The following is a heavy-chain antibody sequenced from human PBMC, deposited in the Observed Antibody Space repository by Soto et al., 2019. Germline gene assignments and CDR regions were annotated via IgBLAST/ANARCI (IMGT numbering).Heavy chain of an antibody. CDR3: ARDRSPGRYFDY. Sequence: AGGSLRLSCAASGFTFDDYGMSWVRQAPGKGLEWVSSVNWNGGSTGYADSVRGRFTISRDNTKNSLYLQMNSLRAEDTALFYCARDRSPGRYFDYWGQGTLVTVSS. V-gene: IGHV3-20*04. D-gene: IGHD3-10*01. CDR2: VNWNGGST. J-gene: IGHJ4*02. CDR1: GFTFDDYG.